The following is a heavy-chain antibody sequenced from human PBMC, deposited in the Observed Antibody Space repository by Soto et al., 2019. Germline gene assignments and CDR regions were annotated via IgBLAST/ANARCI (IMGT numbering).Heavy chain of an antibody. CDR2: VHYIGST. D-gene: IGHD3-16*01. CDR1: GNSISSYY. CDR3: ARWRFEGYNWFHP. J-gene: IGHJ5*02. V-gene: IGHV4-59*01. Sequence: SETLSLTCTVSGNSISSYYWSWIRQPPGKGLEWIGYVHYIGSTNYNPSLKSRVTISINTSKNQFSLKLTSVTAADTAVYYCARWRFEGYNWFHPCGQGTLVTVS.